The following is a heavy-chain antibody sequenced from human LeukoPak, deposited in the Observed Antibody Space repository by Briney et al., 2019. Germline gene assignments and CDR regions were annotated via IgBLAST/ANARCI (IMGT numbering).Heavy chain of an antibody. CDR1: GYTFTGYD. CDR3: ARPITMIVVQDAFDI. Sequence: ASVKVSCKASGYTFTGYDIHWVRQAPGQGLEWMGWINPNSGGTNYAQKFQGRVTMTRDTSISTAYMELSRLRSDDTAVYYCARPITMIVVQDAFDIWGQGTMVTVSS. V-gene: IGHV1-2*02. CDR2: INPNSGGT. D-gene: IGHD3-22*01. J-gene: IGHJ3*02.